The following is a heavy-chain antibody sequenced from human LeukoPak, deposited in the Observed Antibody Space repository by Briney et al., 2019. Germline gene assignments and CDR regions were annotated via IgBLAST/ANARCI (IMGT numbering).Heavy chain of an antibody. D-gene: IGHD3-10*01. V-gene: IGHV5-51*01. Sequence: RGESLKISCKGSGYSFTSYWIGWVRQMPGKGLEWMGIIYPGDSDTRYSPSFQGQVTISADKSISTAYLQWNSLKASDTAMYYCARLSRITMVREVINGAFDIWGQGTMVTVSP. J-gene: IGHJ3*02. CDR1: GYSFTSYW. CDR3: ARLSRITMVREVINGAFDI. CDR2: IYPGDSDT.